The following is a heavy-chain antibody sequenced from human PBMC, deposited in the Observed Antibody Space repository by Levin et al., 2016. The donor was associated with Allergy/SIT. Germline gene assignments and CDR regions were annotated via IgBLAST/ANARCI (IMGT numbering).Heavy chain of an antibody. D-gene: IGHD6-13*01. V-gene: IGHV3-33*01. CDR2: IWYDGSNK. J-gene: IGHJ4*02. CDR1: GFTFSSYG. CDR3: ARVNPPGDSSSWLLYYFDY. Sequence: GGSLRLSCAASGFTFSSYGMHWVRQAPGKGLEWVAVIWYDGSNKYYADSVKGRFTISRDNSKNTLYLQMNSLRAEDTAVYYCARVNPPGDSSSWLLYYFDYWGQGTLVTVSS.